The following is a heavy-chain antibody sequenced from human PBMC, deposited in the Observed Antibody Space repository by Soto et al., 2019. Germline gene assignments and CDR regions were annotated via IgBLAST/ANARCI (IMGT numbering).Heavy chain of an antibody. J-gene: IGHJ4*02. CDR3: ARSRATRQHFDY. V-gene: IGHV4-59*01. CDR2: IYYSGSP. CDR1: GGSISTYY. D-gene: IGHD1-26*01. Sequence: SETLSLTCNVSGGSISTYYWSWIRQPPGKALEWIGYIYYSGSPTYNPSLKSRVTISEDSSKRTVSLKLMSVTAEDTAVYYCARSRATRQHFDYWGQGTLVTVSS.